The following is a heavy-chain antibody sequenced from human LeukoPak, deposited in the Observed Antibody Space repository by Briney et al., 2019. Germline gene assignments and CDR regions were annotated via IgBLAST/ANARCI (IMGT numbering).Heavy chain of an antibody. CDR1: GFTFSSYG. D-gene: IGHD3-10*01. J-gene: IGHJ6*03. V-gene: IGHV3-30*18. CDR2: ISYDGSNK. Sequence: GRSLRLSCAASGFTFSSYGMHWVRQAPGKGLEWVAVISYDGSNKYYADSVKGRFTISRDNSKNTLYLQMNSLRAEDTAVYYCAKDGITMVRGVTYYYYMDVWGKGTTVTVSS. CDR3: AKDGITMVRGVTYYYYMDV.